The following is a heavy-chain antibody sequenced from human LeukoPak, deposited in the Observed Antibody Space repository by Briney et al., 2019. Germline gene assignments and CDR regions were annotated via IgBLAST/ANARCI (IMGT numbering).Heavy chain of an antibody. D-gene: IGHD3-10*01. CDR2: INPNSGGT. Sequence: ASVKVSCKASGGTFSSYAISWVRQAPGQGLEWMGRINPNSGGTNYAQKFPGRVTMTRDTSISTAYMELSRLRSDDTAVYYCARLAVGLLWFGFDYWGQGTLVTVSS. J-gene: IGHJ4*02. V-gene: IGHV1-2*06. CDR1: GGTFSSYA. CDR3: ARLAVGLLWFGFDY.